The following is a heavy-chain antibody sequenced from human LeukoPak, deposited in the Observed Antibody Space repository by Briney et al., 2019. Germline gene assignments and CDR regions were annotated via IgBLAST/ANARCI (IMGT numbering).Heavy chain of an antibody. D-gene: IGHD2-15*01. CDR3: ARDREGYCSGGSCLDYFDY. CDR1: GGSISGGRYY. Sequence: SQTLSLTCTVSGGSISGGRYYWRWIRQPAGKGLEWIGRIYASGSTVYTHSLNSRVTISVNTSKNQFSLRLSSVTAADTAVYYCARDREGYCSGGSCLDYFDYWGQGTLVTVSS. CDR2: IYASGST. J-gene: IGHJ4*02. V-gene: IGHV4-61*02.